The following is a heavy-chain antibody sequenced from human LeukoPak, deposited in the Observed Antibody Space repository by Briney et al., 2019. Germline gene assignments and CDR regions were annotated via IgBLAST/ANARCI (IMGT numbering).Heavy chain of an antibody. V-gene: IGHV1-18*01. CDR3: ARALLKTTFDP. Sequence: ASVKVSCKASGYTFTSYGISWVRQSPGQGLEGMGWISAYNGNTNYAQKLQGRVTMTTDTSTSTAYMELRSLRSDDTAVYYCARALLKTTFDPWGQGTLVTVSS. CDR2: ISAYNGNT. J-gene: IGHJ5*02. CDR1: GYTFTSYG. D-gene: IGHD4-11*01.